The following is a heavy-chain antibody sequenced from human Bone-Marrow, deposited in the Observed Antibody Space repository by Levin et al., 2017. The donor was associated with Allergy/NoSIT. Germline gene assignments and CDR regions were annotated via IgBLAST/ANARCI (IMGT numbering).Heavy chain of an antibody. D-gene: IGHD6-13*01. CDR3: ARENSGIAAAGTPFDY. Sequence: GGSLRLSCAASGFTFSSYAMHWVRQAPGKGLEWVAVISYDGSNKYYADSVKGRFTISRDNSKNTLYLQMNSLRAEDTAVYYCARENSGIAAAGTPFDYWGQGTLVTVSS. J-gene: IGHJ4*02. CDR2: ISYDGSNK. V-gene: IGHV3-30*04. CDR1: GFTFSSYA.